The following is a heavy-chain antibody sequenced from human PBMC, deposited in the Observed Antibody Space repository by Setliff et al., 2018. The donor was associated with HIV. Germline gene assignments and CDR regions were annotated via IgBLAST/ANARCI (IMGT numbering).Heavy chain of an antibody. Sequence: SETLSLTCAVSGYSISSGYYWGWIRQPPGKGLEWIGSIYQTGVTYYNPSLKSRVTISVDTSKNQFSLNLSSVTAADTAIYYCARHANTVTTVFVDYFDYWGQGTQVTVSS. CDR2: IYQTGVT. CDR1: GYSISSGYY. J-gene: IGHJ4*02. CDR3: ARHANTVTTVFVDYFDY. V-gene: IGHV4-38-2*01. D-gene: IGHD4-17*01.